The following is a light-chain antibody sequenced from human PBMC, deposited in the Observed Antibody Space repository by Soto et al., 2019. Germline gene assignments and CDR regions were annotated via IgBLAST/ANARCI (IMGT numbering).Light chain of an antibody. CDR2: EDT. J-gene: IGLJ1*01. CDR3: YSYAGSTTPYV. Sequence: QSVLTQPASVSGSPGQSITISCTGTSSDVGAYNLVSWYQQHPGKAPKLMIYEDTKRPSGVSNRFSASKSGNTASLTISGLQAEDEADYYCYSYAGSTTPYVFGTGTKVTVL. CDR1: SSDVGAYNL. V-gene: IGLV2-23*01.